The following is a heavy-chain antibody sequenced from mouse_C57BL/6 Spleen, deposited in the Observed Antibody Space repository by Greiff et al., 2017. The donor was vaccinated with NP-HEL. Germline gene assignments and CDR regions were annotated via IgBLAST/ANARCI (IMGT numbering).Heavy chain of an antibody. J-gene: IGHJ1*03. D-gene: IGHD1-1*01. CDR2: IWRGGST. Sequence: VQLQQSGPGLVQPSQSLSITCTVSGFSLTSYGVHWVRQSPGKGLEWLGVIWRGGSTDYNAAFMSRLSITKDNSKSQVFLNMNSLQADDTAIYYCAKDYYGSHWYFDVWGTGTAVTVSS. CDR1: GFSLTSYG. V-gene: IGHV2-5*01. CDR3: AKDYYGSHWYFDV.